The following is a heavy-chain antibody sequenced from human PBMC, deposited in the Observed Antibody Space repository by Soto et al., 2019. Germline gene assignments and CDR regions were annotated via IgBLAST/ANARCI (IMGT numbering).Heavy chain of an antibody. D-gene: IGHD3-16*02. CDR3: AKAYDYIWGSYRSLPFDY. CDR2: ISGSGGST. V-gene: IGHV3-23*01. J-gene: IGHJ4*02. Sequence: GGSLRLSCAASGFTFSSYAMSWVRQAQGKGLEWVSAISGSGGSTYYADSVKGRFTISRDNSKNTLYLQMNSLRAEDTAVYYCAKAYDYIWGSYRSLPFDYWGQGTLVTVSS. CDR1: GFTFSSYA.